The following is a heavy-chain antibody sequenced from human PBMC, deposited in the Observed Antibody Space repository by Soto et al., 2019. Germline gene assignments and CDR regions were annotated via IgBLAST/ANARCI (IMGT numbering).Heavy chain of an antibody. J-gene: IGHJ4*02. Sequence: EVQLVESGGGLVKPGGSLRLSCAASGFSFRGYNMNWVRQAPGQGLEWVSSISSTGTYIYYADSLKGRVTVSRDNTKKSLYLQLTSLRVEDTAVYYCVRDRGDVRACNRTSCVRLDYWGQGTLVTVSS. CDR3: VRDRGDVRACNRTSCVRLDY. D-gene: IGHD2-2*01. CDR2: ISSTGTYI. V-gene: IGHV3-21*04. CDR1: GFSFRGYN.